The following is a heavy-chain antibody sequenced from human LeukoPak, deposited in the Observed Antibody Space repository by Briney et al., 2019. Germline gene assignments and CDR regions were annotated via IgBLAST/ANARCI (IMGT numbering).Heavy chain of an antibody. CDR3: ARSLPRRYYYDSSGYHSRWFDP. D-gene: IGHD3-22*01. CDR1: GYSFTSYW. V-gene: IGHV5-51*01. Sequence: PGESLKISCKGSGYSFTSYWISWVRQMPGKGLEWMGIIYPGDSDTRYSPSFQGQVTISADKSISTAYLQWSSLKASDTAMYYCARSLPRRYYYDSSGYHSRWFDPWGQGTLVTVSS. CDR2: IYPGDSDT. J-gene: IGHJ5*02.